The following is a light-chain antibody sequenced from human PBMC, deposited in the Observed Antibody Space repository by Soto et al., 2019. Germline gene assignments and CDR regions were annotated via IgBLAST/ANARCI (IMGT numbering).Light chain of an antibody. CDR2: SNN. CDR3: AAWDDSLNGVV. J-gene: IGLJ2*01. V-gene: IGLV1-44*01. CDR1: SSNIGSNT. Sequence: QSVLTQPPSASGTPGQRVTISCSGSSSNIGSNTVNWYQQLPGTAPKPLIYSNNQRPSGVPARFSGSQSATSASLAISGLQPEDEAAYYCAAWDDSLNGVVFGGGTKLTVL.